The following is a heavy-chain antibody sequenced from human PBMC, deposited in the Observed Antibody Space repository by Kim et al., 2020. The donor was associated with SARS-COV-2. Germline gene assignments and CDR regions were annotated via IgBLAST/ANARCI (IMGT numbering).Heavy chain of an antibody. J-gene: IGHJ4*02. V-gene: IGHV3-33*01. Sequence: GGSLRLSCAASGFTFSTYGMHWVRQAPGKGLEWVATLWYDGSNKYYPDSVKGRFTVSRDNSKNTLYLQVNSLRAEDTAVYYCARGYCGTATCYTGGTYLDLGGRGTRVTVSS. D-gene: IGHD2-2*02. CDR3: ARGYCGTATCYTGGTYLDL. CDR2: LWYDGSNK. CDR1: GFTFSTYG.